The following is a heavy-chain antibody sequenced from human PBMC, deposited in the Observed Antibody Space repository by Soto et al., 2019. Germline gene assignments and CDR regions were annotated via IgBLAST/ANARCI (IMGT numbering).Heavy chain of an antibody. J-gene: IGHJ6*02. CDR3: AREDIVVVVAATPGFFGMDV. V-gene: IGHV4-38-2*02. D-gene: IGHD2-15*01. Sequence: SETLSLTCAVSGYSISTGYYCGCIRQPPGKGLEWIGSIYHSGSTYYNPSLKSRVTISVDTSKNQFSLKLSSVTAADTAVYYCAREDIVVVVAATPGFFGMDVWGQGTTVTVSS. CDR1: GYSISTGYY. CDR2: IYHSGST.